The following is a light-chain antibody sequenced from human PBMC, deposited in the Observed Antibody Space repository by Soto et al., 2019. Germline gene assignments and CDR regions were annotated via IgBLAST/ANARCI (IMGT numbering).Light chain of an antibody. CDR1: DSNIGTNY. CDR2: SND. J-gene: IGLJ3*02. V-gene: IGLV1-47*01. Sequence: QSVLTQSPSASGTPGQRVTISCSGSDSNIGTNYVYWYQQLPGTAPKVLIYSNDRRPSGVPDRFSGSKSGTSASLAISGLRSEDEADYYCSSYTTSGTRVFGGGTKLTVL. CDR3: SSYTTSGTRV.